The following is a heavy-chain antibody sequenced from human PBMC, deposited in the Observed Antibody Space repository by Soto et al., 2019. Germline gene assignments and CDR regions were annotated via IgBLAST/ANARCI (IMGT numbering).Heavy chain of an antibody. CDR3: ARGVYGDYGWGREDAFDI. CDR1: GFTFSSYG. J-gene: IGHJ3*02. Sequence: QVQLVESGGGVVQPGRSLRLSCAASGFTFSSYGMHWVRQAPGKGLEWVAVIWYDGSNKYYADSVKGRFTISRDNSKNTLYLQMNSLRAEDTAVYYCARGVYGDYGWGREDAFDIWGQGTMVTVSS. V-gene: IGHV3-33*01. D-gene: IGHD4-17*01. CDR2: IWYDGSNK.